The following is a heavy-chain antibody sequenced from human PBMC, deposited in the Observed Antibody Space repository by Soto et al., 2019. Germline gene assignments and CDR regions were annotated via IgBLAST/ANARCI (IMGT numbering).Heavy chain of an antibody. CDR3: ARRGDYFDY. V-gene: IGHV4-34*01. J-gene: IGHJ4*02. CDR1: GGSFSGYY. D-gene: IGHD3-10*01. Sequence: LSLTCAVYGGSFSGYYWSWIRQPPGKGLEWIGEINHSGGTNYNPSLKSRVTISVDTSKNQFSLKLSSVTAADTAVYYCARRGDYFDYWGQGTLVTVSS. CDR2: INHSGGT.